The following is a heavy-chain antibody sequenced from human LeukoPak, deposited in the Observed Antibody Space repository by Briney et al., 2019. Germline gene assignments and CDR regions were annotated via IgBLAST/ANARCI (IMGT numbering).Heavy chain of an antibody. V-gene: IGHV1-2*02. Sequence: ASVKVSCKASGYTFTAYYIHWVRQAPGQGLEWMGWINPNSGGTNYAQKLQGRVTMTTDTSTSTAYMELRSLRSDDTAVYYCAREGLKITLGYCSGGSCLFDYWGQGTLVTVSS. CDR1: GYTFTAYY. D-gene: IGHD2-15*01. J-gene: IGHJ4*02. CDR2: INPNSGGT. CDR3: AREGLKITLGYCSGGSCLFDY.